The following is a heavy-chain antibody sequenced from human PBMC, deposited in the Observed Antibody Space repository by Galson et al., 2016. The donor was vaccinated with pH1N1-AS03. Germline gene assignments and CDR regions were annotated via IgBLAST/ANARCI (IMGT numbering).Heavy chain of an antibody. J-gene: IGHJ4*02. D-gene: IGHD4-11*01. Sequence: KVSCKASGYTFTNYALNWVRQAPGQGLEWMGWINPNTGNPTYAQGFTGRFVFSSERSVSTAYLQISSLKAEDTAVYYCARARTTATKGEIGFWGQGTLVTVSS. CDR1: GYTFTNYA. CDR3: ARARTTATKGEIGF. CDR2: INPNTGNP. V-gene: IGHV7-4-1*02.